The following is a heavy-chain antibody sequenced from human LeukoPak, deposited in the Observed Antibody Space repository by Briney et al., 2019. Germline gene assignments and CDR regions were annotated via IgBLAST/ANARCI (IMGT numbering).Heavy chain of an antibody. CDR1: GFTFSSYA. J-gene: IGHJ4*02. CDR3: ARAPGGFHGDYSPIAY. Sequence: PGRSLGLSCAASGFTFSSYAMHWVRQAPGKGLQWLALTSDDGSAKYYADSVKGRFTISRDNSQNTLYLQMNSLRADETAIYYCARAPGGFHGDYSPIAYWGQGTLVTVSS. D-gene: IGHD4-17*01. V-gene: IGHV3-30-3*01. CDR2: TSDDGSAK.